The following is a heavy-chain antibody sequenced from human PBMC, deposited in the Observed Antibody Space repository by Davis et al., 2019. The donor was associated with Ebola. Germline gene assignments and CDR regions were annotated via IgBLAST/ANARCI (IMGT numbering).Heavy chain of an antibody. CDR2: ISSSGSTI. CDR3: ARVYGDYYYYGMDV. V-gene: IGHV3-48*03. Sequence: GESLKISCAASGFTFSSYAMSWVRQAPGKGLEWVSYISSSGSTIYYADSVKGRFTISRDNAKNSLYLQMNSLRAEDTAVYYCARVYGDYYYYGMDVWGQGTTVTVSS. D-gene: IGHD4-17*01. J-gene: IGHJ6*02. CDR1: GFTFSSYA.